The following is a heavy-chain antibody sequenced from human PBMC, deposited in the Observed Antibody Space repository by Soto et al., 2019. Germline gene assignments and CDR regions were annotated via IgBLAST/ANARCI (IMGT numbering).Heavy chain of an antibody. J-gene: IGHJ4*02. V-gene: IGHV1-46*01. CDR2: INPSGGST. D-gene: IGHD2-15*01. CDR3: ARVGCSGGSCYAVDY. CDR1: GYTFTSYY. Sequence: ASVKVSCKASGYTFTSYYMHWVRQAPGQGLEWMGIINPSGGSTTYAQKFQGRVTMTRDTSTSTVYMELSSLRSEDTAVYYCARVGCSGGSCYAVDYWGQGTLVTVSS.